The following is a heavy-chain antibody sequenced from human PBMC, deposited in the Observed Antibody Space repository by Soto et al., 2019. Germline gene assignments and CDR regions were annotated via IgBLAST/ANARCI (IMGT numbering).Heavy chain of an antibody. J-gene: IGHJ4*02. CDR2: IYYSGTT. V-gene: IGHV4-39*01. D-gene: IGHD1-20*01. Sequence: QLQLQESGPGLVKPSETLSLTCTVSGGSISSSSFYWGWIRQPPGKGLEWIGSIYYSGTTYYNPSLKSRVTISVDTSKNQFSLKLSSVTAADTAVYYCARYYNWNDGLSDYWGQGTLVTVSS. CDR1: GGSISSSSFY. CDR3: ARYYNWNDGLSDY.